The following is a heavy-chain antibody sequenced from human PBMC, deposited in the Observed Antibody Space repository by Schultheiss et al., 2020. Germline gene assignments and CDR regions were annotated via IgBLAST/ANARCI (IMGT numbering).Heavy chain of an antibody. CDR2: IYPGDSDT. V-gene: IGHV5-51*01. Sequence: GGSLRLSCKGSGYRFTNYWIGWVRQMPGKGLEWMGIIYPGDSDTRYSPSFQGQVSISADKSISAAYLQWSSLKASDTAMYYCARLERGYYSDAFDVWGQGTLVTVSS. D-gene: IGHD3-22*01. CDR1: GYRFTNYW. CDR3: ARLERGYYSDAFDV. J-gene: IGHJ3*01.